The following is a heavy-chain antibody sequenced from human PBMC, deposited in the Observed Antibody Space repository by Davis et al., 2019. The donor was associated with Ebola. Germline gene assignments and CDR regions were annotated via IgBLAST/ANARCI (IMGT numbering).Heavy chain of an antibody. D-gene: IGHD6-6*01. J-gene: IGHJ4*02. V-gene: IGHV4-39*07. Sequence: MPSETLSLTCTVSGGSISSSIYYWGWIRQPPGKGLEWIGGIYYSGSTYYNPSLKSRVTISVDTSKNQFSLKLSSVTAADTAVYYCARGLVGLAARVFDYWGQGTLVTVSS. CDR2: IYYSGST. CDR1: GGSISSSIYY. CDR3: ARGLVGLAARVFDY.